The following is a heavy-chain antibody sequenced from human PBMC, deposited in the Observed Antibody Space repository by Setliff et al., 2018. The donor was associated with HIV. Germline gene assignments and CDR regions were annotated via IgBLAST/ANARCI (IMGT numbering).Heavy chain of an antibody. CDR3: AKDRYCSGGGCFSGNGFDI. Sequence: LSLSCAASGFTFSNNGMHWVRQAPGKGLEWVAVVYHDANNKYYADSVRGRFTISRDNSNNTLFLQMNNVRAEDTAVYYCAKDRYCSGGGCFSGNGFDIWGQGTMVTVSS. CDR2: VYHDANNK. J-gene: IGHJ3*02. D-gene: IGHD2-15*01. CDR1: GFTFSNNG. V-gene: IGHV3-33*06.